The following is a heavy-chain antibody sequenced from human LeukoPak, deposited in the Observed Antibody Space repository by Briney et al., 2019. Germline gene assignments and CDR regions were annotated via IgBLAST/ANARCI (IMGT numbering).Heavy chain of an antibody. V-gene: IGHV3-30*18. CDR1: GFTFTTYG. CDR2: ISNDGSKK. D-gene: IGHD2-21*02. Sequence: GGSLRLSCAASGFTFTTYGIHWVRQAPGKGLEWVAVISNDGSKKYYSDSVKGRFTISRDTSKNTLYLQMNRLRAEDTAVYYCAKDRPGYCGGDCYSDSWGQGTLVTVSS. CDR3: AKDRPGYCGGDCYSDS. J-gene: IGHJ5*02.